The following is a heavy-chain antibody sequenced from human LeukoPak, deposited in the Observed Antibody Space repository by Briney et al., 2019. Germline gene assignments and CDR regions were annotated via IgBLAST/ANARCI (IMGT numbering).Heavy chain of an antibody. CDR1: GFTFSSYW. CDR3: TRDAS. J-gene: IGHJ5*02. V-gene: IGHV3-7*01. CDR2: IKPDGSET. Sequence: QTGGSLRLSCAGSGFTFSSYWMGWVRQAPGKGLEWVASIKPDGSETSYVDSVWGRFTISRDNPKSSLYLQMNSLTAEDTAVYHCTRDASWGQGTLVTVSS.